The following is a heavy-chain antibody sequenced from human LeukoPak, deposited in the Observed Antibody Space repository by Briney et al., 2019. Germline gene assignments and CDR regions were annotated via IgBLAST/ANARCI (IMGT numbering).Heavy chain of an antibody. V-gene: IGHV4-59*08. Sequence: SQTLSLTCTVSGGSISNDYWSWIWHPPGTGQEPNGYIYYSGSTNYTPYLKSRVTISVDKSKNQFSLKLSSVTAADTAVYYCARLSSSGWYYFDYWGQGTLVTVSS. J-gene: IGHJ4*02. D-gene: IGHD6-19*01. CDR3: ARLSSSGWYYFDY. CDR1: GGSISNDY. CDR2: IYYSGST.